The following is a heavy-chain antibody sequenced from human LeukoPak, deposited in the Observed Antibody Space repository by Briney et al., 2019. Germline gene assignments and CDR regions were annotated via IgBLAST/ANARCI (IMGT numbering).Heavy chain of an antibody. CDR1: GFTLSPYG. Sequence: PGGSLRLSCAASGFTLSPYGMNWVRQAPGKGLGWVSAISSSSTYIYYADSVKGRFNISRDNSKSTLFLQMNSLRVEDTAVYYCARGGIAVAGDDLWGQGTLVTVSA. D-gene: IGHD6-19*01. V-gene: IGHV3-21*01. J-gene: IGHJ5*02. CDR2: ISSSSTYI. CDR3: ARGGIAVAGDDL.